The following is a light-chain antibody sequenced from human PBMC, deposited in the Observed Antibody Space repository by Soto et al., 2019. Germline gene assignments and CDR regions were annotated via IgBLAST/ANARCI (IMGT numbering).Light chain of an antibody. Sequence: QSALTHPRSVCGSPGHSVAISCTGTSTDFVSYNRVSWYQQPPGTAPKLMIYEVSKRPSGVPDRFSGSKSGNTASLTISGLQAADEADYYCSLYTSENAHVFGTGTKVTVL. CDR1: STDFVSYNR. CDR3: SLYTSENAHV. V-gene: IGLV2-18*01. J-gene: IGLJ1*01. CDR2: EVS.